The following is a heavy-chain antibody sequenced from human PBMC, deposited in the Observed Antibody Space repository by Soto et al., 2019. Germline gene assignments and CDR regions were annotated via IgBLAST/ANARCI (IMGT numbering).Heavy chain of an antibody. J-gene: IGHJ5*02. CDR2: ISYDGSNK. D-gene: IGHD3-3*01. Sequence: PGGSLRLSCAASGFTFSSYGMHWVRQAPGKGLEWVAVISYDGSNKYYADSVKGRFTISRDNSKNTLYLQMNSLRAEDTAVYYCPNVGDIYDFWCFYSFGHWGHGNLVTVSS. V-gene: IGHV3-30*18. CDR1: GFTFSSYG. CDR3: PNVGDIYDFWCFYSFGH.